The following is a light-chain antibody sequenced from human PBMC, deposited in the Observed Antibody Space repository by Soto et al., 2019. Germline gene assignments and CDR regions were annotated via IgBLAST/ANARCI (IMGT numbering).Light chain of an antibody. Sequence: EIVLTQSPATLSLSPGERATLSSRASQSVSSYLAWYPQKPGQAPRLLIYEASNRATGIPARFSGSGSGTDFTLTISSLEPEDFAVYYCQQRSNWRALTFGGGTKVEIK. CDR3: QQRSNWRALT. CDR1: QSVSSY. V-gene: IGKV3-11*01. J-gene: IGKJ4*01. CDR2: EAS.